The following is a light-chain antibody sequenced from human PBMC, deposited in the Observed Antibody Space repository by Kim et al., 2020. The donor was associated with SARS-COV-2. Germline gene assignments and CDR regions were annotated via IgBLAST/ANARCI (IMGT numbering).Light chain of an antibody. CDR3: QKYNGAPWT. CDR2: AAS. Sequence: CASVGDTVTITCRASQAISKDLAWYQQKAGNAPRLLIFAASALHSGVPTRFSGSGSGTDFTLTISSLQPEDVATYYCQKYNGAPWTFGQGTKLEI. J-gene: IGKJ1*01. CDR1: QAISKD. V-gene: IGKV1-27*01.